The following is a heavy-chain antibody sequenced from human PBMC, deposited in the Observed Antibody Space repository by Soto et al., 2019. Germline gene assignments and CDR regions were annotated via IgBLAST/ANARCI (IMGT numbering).Heavy chain of an antibody. CDR1: GGSISSYY. CDR2: IYTSGST. D-gene: IGHD5-12*01. V-gene: IGHV4-4*07. J-gene: IGHJ6*02. Sequence: SSETLSLTCTVSGGSISSYYWSWIRQPAGKGLEWIGRIYTSGSTNYNPSLKSRVTMSVDTSKNQFSLKLSSVTAADTAVYYCARGGYSGYDLGMDVWGQGTTVTVSS. CDR3: ARGGYSGYDLGMDV.